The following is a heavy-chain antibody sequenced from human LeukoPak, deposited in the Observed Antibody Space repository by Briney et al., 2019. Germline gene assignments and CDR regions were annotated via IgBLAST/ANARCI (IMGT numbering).Heavy chain of an antibody. J-gene: IGHJ6*02. V-gene: IGHV3-23*01. CDR2: ISGSGGST. D-gene: IGHD5-12*01. Sequence: PGGSLRLSCAASGFTFSSYAMSWVRQAPGKGLEWVSAISGSGGSTYYADSVKGRFTISRDNSKNTLYLQMNSLRAEDTAVYYCAKVGYGRDYYYYGMDVWGQGTTVTVSS. CDR3: AKVGYGRDYYYYGMDV. CDR1: GFTFSSYA.